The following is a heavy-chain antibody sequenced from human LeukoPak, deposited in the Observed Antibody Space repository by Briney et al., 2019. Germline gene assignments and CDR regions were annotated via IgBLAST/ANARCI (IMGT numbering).Heavy chain of an antibody. CDR3: AKAGCSSTSCLDY. CDR2: ISGSGGST. J-gene: IGHJ4*02. D-gene: IGHD2-2*01. CDR1: GFTFSIYA. Sequence: GGSLRLSCAASGFTFSIYAMSWVRQAPGKGLEWVSAISGSGGSTYYADSVKGRFTISRDNSKNTLYLQMNSLRAEDTAVYYCAKAGCSSTSCLDYWGQGTLVTVSS. V-gene: IGHV3-23*01.